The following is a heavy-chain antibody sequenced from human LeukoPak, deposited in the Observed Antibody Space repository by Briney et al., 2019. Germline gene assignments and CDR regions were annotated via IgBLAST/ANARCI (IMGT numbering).Heavy chain of an antibody. CDR3: AKDRDFWSGTPDY. CDR2: ISGSGGST. D-gene: IGHD3-3*01. J-gene: IGHJ4*02. V-gene: IGHV3-23*01. CDR1: GFTFSSYA. Sequence: GGSLRLSCTASGFTFSSYAMSWVRQAPGKGLEWVSAISGSGGSTYYADSVKGRFTISRDNSKNTLYLQMNSLRAEDTAVYYCAKDRDFWSGTPDYWGQGTLVTVSS.